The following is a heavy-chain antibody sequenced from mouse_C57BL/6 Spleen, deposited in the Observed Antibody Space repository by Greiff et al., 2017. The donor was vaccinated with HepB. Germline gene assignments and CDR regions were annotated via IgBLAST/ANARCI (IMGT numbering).Heavy chain of an antibody. CDR2: IDPSDSYT. V-gene: IGHV1-59*01. CDR3: ARGGYDGGAY. Sequence: QVQLQQPGAELVRPGTSVKLSCKASGYTFTSYWMHWVKQRPGQGLEWIGVIDPSDSYTNYNQKFKGKATLTVDTSSSTAYMQLSSLTSEDSAVYYCARGGYDGGAYWGQGTLVTVSA. D-gene: IGHD2-2*01. CDR1: GYTFTSYW. J-gene: IGHJ3*01.